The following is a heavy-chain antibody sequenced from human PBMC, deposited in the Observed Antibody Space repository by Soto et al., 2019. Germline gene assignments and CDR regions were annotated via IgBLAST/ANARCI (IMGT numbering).Heavy chain of an antibody. Sequence: GASVKVSCKASGYTFSSNAIHWVRQAPGQRLEWMGWINPAYGNTKYSQKLQGRLTITRDTSASTAYMELSSLKSEDTAVYYCARIVYDSSGYNRYFAYWGQGTLVTVSS. CDR3: ARIVYDSSGYNRYFAY. V-gene: IGHV1-3*01. CDR2: INPAYGNT. D-gene: IGHD3-22*01. J-gene: IGHJ4*02. CDR1: GYTFSSNA.